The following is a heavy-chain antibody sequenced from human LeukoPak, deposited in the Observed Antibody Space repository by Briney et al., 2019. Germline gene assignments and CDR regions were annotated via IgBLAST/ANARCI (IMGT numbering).Heavy chain of an antibody. J-gene: IGHJ4*01. CDR1: GGSISSGDYY. Sequence: PSETLSLACTVSGGSISSGDYYWSWIRQPPGKGLEWIGYIYYSGSTYYNPSLKSRVTISVDTSKNQFSLKLSSVTAADTAVYYYAKQGIGVVAPTQQGSLCDYWGHGTLVTVSS. V-gene: IGHV4-30-4*01. D-gene: IGHD2-15*01. CDR3: AKQGIGVVAPTQQGSLCDY. CDR2: IYYSGST.